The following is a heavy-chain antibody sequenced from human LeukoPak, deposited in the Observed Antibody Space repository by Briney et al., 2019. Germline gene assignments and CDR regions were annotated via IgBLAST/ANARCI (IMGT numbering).Heavy chain of an antibody. D-gene: IGHD5-12*01. CDR3: ARRLRLRQHFDY. V-gene: IGHV4-39*07. CDR2: IYYSGST. Sequence: SETLSLTCVVSGGSISSTSYYWGWIRQPPGKGLEWIGSIYYSGSTYYSPSLKSRVTISVDTSKNQFSLKLSSVTAADTAVYYCARRLRLRQHFDYWGQGTPVTVSS. CDR1: GGSISSTSYY. J-gene: IGHJ4*02.